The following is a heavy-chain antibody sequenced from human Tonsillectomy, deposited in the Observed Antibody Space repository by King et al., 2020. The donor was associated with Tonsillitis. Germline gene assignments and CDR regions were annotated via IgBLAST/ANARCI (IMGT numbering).Heavy chain of an antibody. CDR1: GGSINISSYY. Sequence: QMQLQESGPGLVKPSETLSLTCAVSGGSINISSYYWGWIRQPPGKGLEWIGSIYYRGSTYYNPSLKSRATISVDTSKNQFSLKLSSVTAADTAVYFCARLKWLASYYFDCWGQGALVTVSS. CDR2: IYYRGST. J-gene: IGHJ4*02. V-gene: IGHV4-39*01. CDR3: ARLKWLASYYFDC. D-gene: IGHD6-19*01.